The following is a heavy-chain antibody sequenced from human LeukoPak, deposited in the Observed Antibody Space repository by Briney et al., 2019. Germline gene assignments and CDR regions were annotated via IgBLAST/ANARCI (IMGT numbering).Heavy chain of an antibody. Sequence: GGSLRLSCVASRFTFSDYYMSWIRQAPGKGLEWISYIGTSDTHTYYADSVKGRFTISRDNAKNSLFLQMDNLTADDTAMYYCARDGRLDCWGQGTLVTVSS. CDR2: IGTSDTHT. CDR3: ARDGRLDC. J-gene: IGHJ4*02. CDR1: RFTFSDYY. V-gene: IGHV3-11*01.